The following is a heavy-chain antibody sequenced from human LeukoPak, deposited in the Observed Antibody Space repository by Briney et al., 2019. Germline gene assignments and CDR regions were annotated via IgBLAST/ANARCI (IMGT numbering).Heavy chain of an antibody. J-gene: IGHJ3*02. D-gene: IGHD3-3*01. V-gene: IGHV3-30*02. CDR1: GFTFSSYG. CDR3: AKGQRFLEWLFSFDI. Sequence: PGGSLRLSCAASGFTFSSYGMHWVRQAPGKGLEWVAFIRYDGSNKYYADSVKGRFTISRDNSKNTLYLQMNSLRAEDTAVYYCAKGQRFLEWLFSFDIWGQGTMVTVSS. CDR2: IRYDGSNK.